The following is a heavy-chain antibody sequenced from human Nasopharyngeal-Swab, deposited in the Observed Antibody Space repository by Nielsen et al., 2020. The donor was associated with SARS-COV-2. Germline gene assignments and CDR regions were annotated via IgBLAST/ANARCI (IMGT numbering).Heavy chain of an antibody. D-gene: IGHD3-10*01. V-gene: IGHV4-4*02. CDR2: IYSDGPT. J-gene: IGHJ3*01. CDR3: ARHIRGNPFRAFDL. CDR1: GDSVSNDRW. Sequence: SETLSLTRDVSGDSVSNDRWWSWVRQPPGKELEWIGEIYSDGPTNHNPSLRSRVSISIDRSKNQFSLTLKSVTAADTAVFYCARHIRGNPFRAFDLWGQGTRVTVSS.